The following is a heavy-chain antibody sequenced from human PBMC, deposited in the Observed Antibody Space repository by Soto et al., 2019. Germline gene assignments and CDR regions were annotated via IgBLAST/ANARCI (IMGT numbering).Heavy chain of an antibody. CDR1: GFTFSSYA. J-gene: IGHJ2*01. CDR2: ISGSGGST. V-gene: IGHV3-23*01. CDR3: AKDIQPFYDILTGPYYWYFDL. D-gene: IGHD3-9*01. Sequence: GGSLRLSCTASGFTFSSYAMSWVRQAPGKGLEWVSAISGSGGSTYYADSVKGRFTISRDNSKNTLYLQMNSLRAEDTAVYYCAKDIQPFYDILTGPYYWYFDLWGRGTLVTVSS.